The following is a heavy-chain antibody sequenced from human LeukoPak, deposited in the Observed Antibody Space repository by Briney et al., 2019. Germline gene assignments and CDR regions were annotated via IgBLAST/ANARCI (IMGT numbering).Heavy chain of an antibody. CDR1: GGSLSGYY. D-gene: IGHD1-7*01. J-gene: IGHJ5*02. V-gene: IGHV4-34*01. Sequence: SETLSLTCAVYGGSLSGYYWSRIRQPPGKGLEWIGEINHSGSTNYNPSLKSRVTISVDTSKNQFSLKLSSVTAADTAVYYCARVSQSLDTGTTAWDWFDPWGQGTLVTVSS. CDR2: INHSGST. CDR3: ARVSQSLDTGTTAWDWFDP.